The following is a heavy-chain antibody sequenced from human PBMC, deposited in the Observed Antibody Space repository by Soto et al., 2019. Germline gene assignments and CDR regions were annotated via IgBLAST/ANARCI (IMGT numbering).Heavy chain of an antibody. CDR3: ASENWVRGVINYYYCGMDV. D-gene: IGHD3-10*01. Sequence: ASVKVSCKASGYTFTSYGISWVRQAPGQGLEWMGWISAYNGNTNYAQKLQGRVTMTTDTSTSTAYMELRSLRSDDTAVYYCASENWVRGVINYYYCGMDVWGQGTTVTVSS. CDR2: ISAYNGNT. J-gene: IGHJ6*02. CDR1: GYTFTSYG. V-gene: IGHV1-18*04.